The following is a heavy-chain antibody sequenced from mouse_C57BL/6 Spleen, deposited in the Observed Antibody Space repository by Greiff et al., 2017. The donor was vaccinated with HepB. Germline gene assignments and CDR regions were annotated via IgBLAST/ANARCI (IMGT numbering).Heavy chain of an antibody. J-gene: IGHJ1*03. CDR2: IDPSDSYT. CDR3: ARRGYYYGSSYWYFDV. V-gene: IGHV1-59*01. D-gene: IGHD1-1*01. CDR1: GYTFTSYW. Sequence: QVQLKQPGAELVRPGTSVKLSCKASGYTFTSYWMHWVKQRPGQGLEWIGVIDPSDSYTNYNQKFKGQATLTVDTSSSTAYMQLSSLTSEDSAVYYCARRGYYYGSSYWYFDVWGTGTTVTVSS.